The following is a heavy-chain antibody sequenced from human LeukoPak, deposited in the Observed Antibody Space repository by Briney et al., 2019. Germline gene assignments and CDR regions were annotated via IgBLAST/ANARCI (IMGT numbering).Heavy chain of an antibody. Sequence: GGSLRLSCAASGFTFSSYGMHWVRQAPGKGLEWVAFIRYDGSNKYYADSVKGRFTISRDNSKNTLYLRMNSLRAEDTAVYYCAKQMEVPAAIGGKFTIKYYFDYWGQGTLVTVSS. V-gene: IGHV3-30*02. CDR1: GFTFSSYG. D-gene: IGHD2-2*02. CDR3: AKQMEVPAAIGGKFTIKYYFDY. J-gene: IGHJ4*02. CDR2: IRYDGSNK.